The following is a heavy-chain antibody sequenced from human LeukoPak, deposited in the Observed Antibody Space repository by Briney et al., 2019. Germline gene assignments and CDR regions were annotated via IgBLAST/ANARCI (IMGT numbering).Heavy chain of an antibody. Sequence: ASVKVSCKASGYTFTSYGISWVRQAPGQGLEWMGCISAYNGNTNYAQKLQGRVTMTTDTSTSTAYMELRSLRSDDTAVYYCARLSSGSYYYYYGMDVWGQGTTVTVSS. V-gene: IGHV1-18*01. D-gene: IGHD1-26*01. CDR1: GYTFTSYG. CDR3: ARLSSGSYYYYYGMDV. CDR2: ISAYNGNT. J-gene: IGHJ6*02.